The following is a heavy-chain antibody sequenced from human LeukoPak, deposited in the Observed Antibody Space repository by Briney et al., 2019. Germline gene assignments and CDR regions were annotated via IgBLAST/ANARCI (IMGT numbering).Heavy chain of an antibody. CDR3: ASELYYYYYYGMDV. CDR1: GYTFTGYY. J-gene: IGHJ6*02. D-gene: IGHD2-2*02. Sequence: ASVKVSCKASGYTFTGYYMHWVRQAPGQGLEWMGWINPNSGGTNYAQKFQGRVTMTRDTSISTAYMELSRLRSDDTAVYYCASELYYYYYYGMDVWGQGTTVTVSS. CDR2: INPNSGGT. V-gene: IGHV1-2*02.